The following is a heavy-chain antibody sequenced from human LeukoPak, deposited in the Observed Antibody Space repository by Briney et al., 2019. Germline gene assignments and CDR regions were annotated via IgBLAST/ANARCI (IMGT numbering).Heavy chain of an antibody. D-gene: IGHD6-13*01. CDR3: ARVSSSWHQPIDAFDI. Sequence: SETLSLTCTVSGGSISSYYWSWIRQPAGKGLEWIGRIDTSGNTNYKPSLKSRVTMSVDTSKNQFSLKLNSVTAADTAVYYCARVSSSWHQPIDAFDIWGQGTMVTVSS. CDR1: GGSISSYY. J-gene: IGHJ3*02. V-gene: IGHV4-4*07. CDR2: IDTSGNT.